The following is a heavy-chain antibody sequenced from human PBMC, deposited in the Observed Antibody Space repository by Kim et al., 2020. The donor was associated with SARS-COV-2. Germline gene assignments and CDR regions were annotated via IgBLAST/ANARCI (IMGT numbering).Heavy chain of an antibody. CDR3: ARELVFLWFGEERSSMDG. V-gene: IGHV3-30*03. CDR1: GFTFSSYG. Sequence: GGSLRLSCAASGFTFSSYGMHWVRQAPGKGLEWVAVISYDGSNKYYADSVKGRFTISRDNSKNTLYLQMNSLRAEDTAVYYCARELVFLWFGEERSSMDGWGQGTTVTVSS. J-gene: IGHJ6*02. D-gene: IGHD3-10*01. CDR2: ISYDGSNK.